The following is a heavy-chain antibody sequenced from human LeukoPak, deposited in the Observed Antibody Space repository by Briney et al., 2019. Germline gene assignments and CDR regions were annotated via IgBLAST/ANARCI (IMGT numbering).Heavy chain of an antibody. J-gene: IGHJ6*03. CDR1: GFTFSIYG. V-gene: IGHV3-23*01. Sequence: GGTLRLSCAASGFTFSIYGMSWVRQAPGKGLEWVSAISGSGGSTYYADSVKGRFTISRDNSKNTLYLQMNSLRAEDTAVYYCAKDRADYMDVWGKGTTVTISS. CDR3: AKDRADYMDV. D-gene: IGHD6-19*01. CDR2: ISGSGGST.